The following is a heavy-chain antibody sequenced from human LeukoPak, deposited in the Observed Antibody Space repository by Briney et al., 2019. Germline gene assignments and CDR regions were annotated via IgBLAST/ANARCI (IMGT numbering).Heavy chain of an antibody. D-gene: IGHD6-13*01. Sequence: SGTLSLTCVVSGGSIISSNWWTWFRQPPGKGLEWIGQIYHTGATNYNPSLKSRVAISIDKSKNRFSLTLGSVTAADTAVYYCARNGRTAAGAFDIWGQGTVVTVSS. CDR2: IYHTGAT. V-gene: IGHV4-4*02. CDR3: ARNGRTAAGAFDI. CDR1: GGSIISSNW. J-gene: IGHJ3*02.